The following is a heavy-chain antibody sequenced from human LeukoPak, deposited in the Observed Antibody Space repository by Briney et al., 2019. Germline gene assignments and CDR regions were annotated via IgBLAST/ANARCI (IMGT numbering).Heavy chain of an antibody. J-gene: IGHJ3*02. V-gene: IGHV1-69*05. CDR3: ARARIAVAGLDAFDI. CDR2: IMPIFGTA. Sequence: ASVKVSCKASGGTFSSYAISWVRQAPGQGLEWMGGIMPIFGTANYAQKFQGRVTITTDESTSTAYMELSSLRSEDTAVYYCARARIAVAGLDAFDIWGQGTMVTVSS. D-gene: IGHD6-19*01. CDR1: GGTFSSYA.